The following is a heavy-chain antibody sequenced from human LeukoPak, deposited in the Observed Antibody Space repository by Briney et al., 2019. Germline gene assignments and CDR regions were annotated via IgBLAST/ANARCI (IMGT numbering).Heavy chain of an antibody. V-gene: IGHV3-21*01. CDR2: ISSSSSYI. J-gene: IGHJ6*03. D-gene: IGHD5-24*01. CDR3: ARDPSTNYYYYMDV. Sequence: GGPLRLSCAASGFTFSSYSMNWFRQAPGKGLEWVASISSSSSYIYYADSVKGRFTISRDNAKNSLYLQLNSLRAEDTAVYYCARDPSTNYYYYMDVWGKGTTVTVSS. CDR1: GFTFSSYS.